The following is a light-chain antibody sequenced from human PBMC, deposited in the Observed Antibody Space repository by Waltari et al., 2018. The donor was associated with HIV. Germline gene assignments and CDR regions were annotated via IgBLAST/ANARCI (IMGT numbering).Light chain of an antibody. CDR3: QSYDSSLSGSL. CDR1: YSNIRTHD. Sequence: QSVLTQPPSVSGAPGQRVTLSRTGRYSNIRTHDVHWYQQPPGAAPQLLIYNNNNRPSGVPDRFSASKSGASASLAITGLQAEDEADYYCQSYDSSLSGSLFGGGTKLTVL. J-gene: IGLJ2*01. CDR2: NNN. V-gene: IGLV1-40*01.